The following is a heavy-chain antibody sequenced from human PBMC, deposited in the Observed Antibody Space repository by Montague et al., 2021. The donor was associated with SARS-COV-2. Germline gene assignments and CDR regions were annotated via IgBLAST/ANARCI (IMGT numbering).Heavy chain of an antibody. CDR1: GDSVISDKYY. V-gene: IGHV4-61*01. CDR3: VKGSGYP. D-gene: IGHD3-22*01. J-gene: IGHJ5*02. Sequence: SETLSLTCTATGDSVISDKYYWSWNRQPKGKGLEWIGFIYDSGSNSYNPSLHSRVTITIDTSKNQFSLNLMSVTPADTDVYYCVKGSGYPWGQGTLVTVSS. CDR2: IYDSGSN.